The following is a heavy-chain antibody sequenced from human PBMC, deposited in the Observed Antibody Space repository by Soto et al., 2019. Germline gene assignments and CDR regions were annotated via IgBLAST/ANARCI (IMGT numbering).Heavy chain of an antibody. D-gene: IGHD6-6*01. CDR1: GGSFSGYY. CDR2: INHSGST. V-gene: IGHV4-34*01. Sequence: SETLSLTCAVYGGSFSGYYWSWIRQPPGKGLEWIGEINHSGSTNYNPSLKSRVTISVDTSKNQFSLKLSSVTAADTAVYYCARIAARSGYGMDVWGQGTTVTVSS. J-gene: IGHJ6*02. CDR3: ARIAARSGYGMDV.